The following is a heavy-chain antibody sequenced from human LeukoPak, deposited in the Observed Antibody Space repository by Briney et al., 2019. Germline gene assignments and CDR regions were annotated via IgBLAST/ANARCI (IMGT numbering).Heavy chain of an antibody. Sequence: PGGSLRLSCAASRFSFSNYWRHWVRQAPGKGLVWVSRVKSDGSNPSYADSVKGRFAISRDNAENMLYLQMNTLGAEDTAVYYCARDIVSGSGSLDYRGQGTLVTVSS. D-gene: IGHD3-10*01. V-gene: IGHV3-74*01. J-gene: IGHJ4*02. CDR3: ARDIVSGSGSLDY. CDR2: VKSDGSNP. CDR1: RFSFSNYW.